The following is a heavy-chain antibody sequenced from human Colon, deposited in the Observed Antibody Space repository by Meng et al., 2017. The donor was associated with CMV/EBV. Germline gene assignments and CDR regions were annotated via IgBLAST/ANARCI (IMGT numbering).Heavy chain of an antibody. Sequence: GESLKISCVASGFSFSDYGMNWVRQAPGKGPEWVSSISSRSTYIKYGDSVKGRFTISRDNGKNSVFLQMNSLRVEDTAIYYCAREFQFGDWDAPYYFDSWGQGTLVTVSS. CDR3: AREFQFGDWDAPYYFDS. CDR2: ISSRSTYI. J-gene: IGHJ4*02. CDR1: GFSFSDYG. D-gene: IGHD3-3*01. V-gene: IGHV3-21*01.